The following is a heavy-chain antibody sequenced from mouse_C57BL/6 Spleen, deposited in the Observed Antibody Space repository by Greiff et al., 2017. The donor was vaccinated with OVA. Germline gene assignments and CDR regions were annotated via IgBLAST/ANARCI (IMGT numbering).Heavy chain of an antibody. CDR2: IYPRSGNT. Sequence: VKLMESGAELARPGASVKLSCKASGYTFTSYGISWVKQRTGQGLEWIGEIYPRSGNTYYNEKFKGKATLTADKSSSTAYMELRSLTSEDSAVYFCALYYDYDEGFDYWGQGTTLTVSS. CDR3: ALYYDYDEGFDY. J-gene: IGHJ2*01. V-gene: IGHV1-81*01. D-gene: IGHD2-4*01. CDR1: GYTFTSYG.